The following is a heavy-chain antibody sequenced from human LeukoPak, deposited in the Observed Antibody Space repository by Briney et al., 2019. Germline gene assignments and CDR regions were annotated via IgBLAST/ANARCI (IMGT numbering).Heavy chain of an antibody. J-gene: IGHJ4*02. V-gene: IGHV3-30*03. D-gene: IGHD6-13*01. CDR2: ISWDGSNE. CDR1: GFTFSSYW. CDR3: ARLRSIAADY. Sequence: PGGSLRLSCAASGFTFSSYWMSWVRQAPGMGLEWMAVISWDGSNEYYADSVKGRFTISRDNSKNTLYLQMNSLRTEDTAVYYCARLRSIAADYWGQGTLVTVSS.